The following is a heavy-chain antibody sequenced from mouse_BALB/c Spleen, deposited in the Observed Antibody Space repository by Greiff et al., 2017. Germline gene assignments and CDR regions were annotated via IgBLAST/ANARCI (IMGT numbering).Heavy chain of an antibody. CDR2: INSNGGST. Sequence: EVQRVESGGGLVQPGGSLKLSCAASGFTFSSYGMSWVRQTPDKRLELVATINSNGGSTYYPDSVKGRFTISRDNAKNTLYLQMSSLKSEDTAMYYCARGHYYGPYFDYWGQGTTLTVSS. CDR1: GFTFSSYG. CDR3: ARGHYYGPYFDY. J-gene: IGHJ2*01. D-gene: IGHD1-1*01. V-gene: IGHV5-6-3*01.